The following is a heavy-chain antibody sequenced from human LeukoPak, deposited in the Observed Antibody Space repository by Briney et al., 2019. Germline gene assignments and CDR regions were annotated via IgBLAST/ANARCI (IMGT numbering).Heavy chain of an antibody. V-gene: IGHV1-69*05. CDR2: IIPIFGTA. D-gene: IGHD3-3*01. Sequence: SVKVSCKASGGTFSSYAISWVRQAPGQGLEWMGGIIPIFGTANYAQKFQGRVTITTDESTSTGYMELSSLRSEDTAVYYCARDRSSNLTKKYDFWSGYYRGYYYYYMDVWGKGTTVTVSS. CDR1: GGTFSSYA. CDR3: ARDRSSNLTKKYDFWSGYYRGYYYYYMDV. J-gene: IGHJ6*03.